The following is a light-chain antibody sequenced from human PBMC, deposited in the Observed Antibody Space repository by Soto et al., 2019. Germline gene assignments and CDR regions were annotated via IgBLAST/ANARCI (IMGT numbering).Light chain of an antibody. J-gene: IGKJ1*01. Sequence: DIQMTQSPSSLSASVGDRVTITCRASQSISSYLNWYQQKPGKDPKLMIYAASSLQSGVPSRFSASGSGTDFILTISRMQPEDFATYYCQQSYSTPQTFGQGTKVEIK. CDR2: AAS. CDR3: QQSYSTPQT. CDR1: QSISSY. V-gene: IGKV1-39*01.